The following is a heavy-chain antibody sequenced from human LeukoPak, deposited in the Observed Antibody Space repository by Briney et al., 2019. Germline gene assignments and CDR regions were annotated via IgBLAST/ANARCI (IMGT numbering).Heavy chain of an antibody. CDR1: GYSFNTYW. J-gene: IGHJ4*02. D-gene: IGHD6-25*01. CDR2: IYPRDSDT. CDR3: ARQLGSVDY. V-gene: IGHV5-51*01. Sequence: GESLKISCTGSGYSFNTYWIGWVRQMPGKGLEWMGFIYPRDSDTRYSPSFQGHVTISVDKSINTAYLQWSTLKASDTAMYYCARQLGSVDYWGQGTLVTVSS.